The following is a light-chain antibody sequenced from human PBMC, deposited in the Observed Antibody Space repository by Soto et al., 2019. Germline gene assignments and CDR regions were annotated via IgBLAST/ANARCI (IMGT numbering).Light chain of an antibody. CDR3: QQYYSYPLT. V-gene: IGKV1-8*01. CDR1: QGISSY. CDR2: AAS. Sequence: AIQLTPSPSSLSASVGNRVTITCRASQGISSYLAWYQQKPGKAPRLLIYAASSVQGGVPSRFSGSGSGTDFTLTISCLQSEDFATYYCQQYYSYPLTFGGRSKVDIK. J-gene: IGKJ4*01.